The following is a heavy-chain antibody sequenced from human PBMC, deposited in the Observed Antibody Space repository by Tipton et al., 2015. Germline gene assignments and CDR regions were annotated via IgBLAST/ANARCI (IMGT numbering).Heavy chain of an antibody. CDR1: GYSISSGYY. V-gene: IGHV4-38-2*01. D-gene: IGHD3-9*01. CDR2: IFHRGDT. CDR3: ACQCYDSLTRDYQTVDY. Sequence: LRLSCDVSGYSISSGYYWGWIRQPPGKGLEWIGSIFHRGDTNYNPSLKSRVTISLDTSKNQFSLKLNSVTAADTAVYYCACQCYDSLTRDYQTVDYWGQGTLVTVSS. J-gene: IGHJ4*02.